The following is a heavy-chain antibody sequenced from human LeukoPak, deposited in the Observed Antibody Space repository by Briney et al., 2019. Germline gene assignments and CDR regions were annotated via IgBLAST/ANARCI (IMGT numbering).Heavy chain of an antibody. V-gene: IGHV3-30*03. D-gene: IGHD1-20*01. J-gene: IGHJ4*02. CDR1: GFTFTNSG. CDR3: ARGNNYPDY. CDR2: ISYDGSNK. Sequence: PGGSLRLSCAASGFTFTNSGMHWVRQAPGKGLEWVAVISYDGSNKYYADSVKGRFTISRDNFKKTLSLQMNSLRPEDTAVYYCARGNNYPDYWGQGTLVTVSS.